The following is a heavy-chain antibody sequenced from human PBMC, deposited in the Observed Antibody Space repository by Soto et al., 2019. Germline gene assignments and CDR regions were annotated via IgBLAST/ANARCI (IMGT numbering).Heavy chain of an antibody. CDR3: ARDHEEDYDFWSGYYASWEGPLGV. Sequence: GGSLRLSCAASGFTFSSYGMHWVRQAPGKGLEWVAVIWYDGSNKYYADSVKGRFTISRDNSKNTLYLQMNSLRAEDTAVYYCARDHEEDYDFWSGYYASWEGPLGVWGQGTTVTVSS. D-gene: IGHD3-3*01. CDR1: GFTFSSYG. CDR2: IWYDGSNK. V-gene: IGHV3-33*01. J-gene: IGHJ6*02.